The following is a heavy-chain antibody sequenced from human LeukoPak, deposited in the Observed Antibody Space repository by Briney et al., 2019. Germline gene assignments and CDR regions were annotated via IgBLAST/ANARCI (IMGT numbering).Heavy chain of an antibody. V-gene: IGHV2-70*11. J-gene: IGHJ3*02. CDR2: IDWDDDK. D-gene: IGHD3-22*01. Sequence: SGPALVKPTQTLTLTCTFSGFSLSTSGMCVSWIRQPPGKALEWLARIDWDDDKYYSTSLKTRLTISKDTSKNQVVLTMTNMDPVGTATYYCARMVKYYYDSSGYCPGAFDIWGQGTMVTVSS. CDR1: GFSLSTSGMC. CDR3: ARMVKYYYDSSGYCPGAFDI.